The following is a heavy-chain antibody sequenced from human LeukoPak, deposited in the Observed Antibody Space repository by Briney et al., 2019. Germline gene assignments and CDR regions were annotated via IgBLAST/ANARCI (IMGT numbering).Heavy chain of an antibody. J-gene: IGHJ4*02. CDR2: INPSGGST. D-gene: IGHD6-19*01. CDR1: GYTFTSYF. V-gene: IGHV1-46*01. Sequence: ASVKVSCTASGYTFTSYFMVWVRQAPGEGLEWMGMINPSGGSTNYAQKFQGRVTMTRDTSTSTVYMELSSLRSDDTAVYYCARGMGRAVAAHWGQGTPVTISS. CDR3: ARGMGRAVAAH.